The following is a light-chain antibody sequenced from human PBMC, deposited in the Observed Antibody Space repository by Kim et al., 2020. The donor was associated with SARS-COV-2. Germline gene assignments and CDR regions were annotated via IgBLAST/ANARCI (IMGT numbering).Light chain of an antibody. Sequence: DIQVTQSPSSLSASIRDRVTITCRASQSISNYLNWYQQKPGKAPKLLIYSASRLQRGVPSRFSGSGSGTDFTLTINSPQPEDSATYYCQQSYSTPQTFGQGTKLEI. CDR2: SAS. CDR1: QSISNY. V-gene: IGKV1-39*01. CDR3: QQSYSTPQT. J-gene: IGKJ2*01.